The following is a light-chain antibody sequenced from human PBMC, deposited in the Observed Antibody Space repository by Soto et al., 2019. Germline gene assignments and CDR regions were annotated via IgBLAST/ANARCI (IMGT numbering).Light chain of an antibody. CDR2: DAS. Sequence: VLKRSAATVSLNTGERASLSCRYSQSVSGYLLWYQQKPGQAPRLLIYDASNRASGTPARFSGSGCEADSAFLLSSFDAEECALYYCQDPIYSPLSFAEGTRLEIK. CDR1: QSVSGY. CDR3: QDPIYSPLS. J-gene: IGKJ5*01. V-gene: IGKV3-11*01.